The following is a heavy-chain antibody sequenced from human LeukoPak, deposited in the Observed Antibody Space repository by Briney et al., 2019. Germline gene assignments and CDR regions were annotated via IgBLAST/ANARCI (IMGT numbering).Heavy chain of an antibody. CDR1: GFTFSYYW. D-gene: IGHD3-22*01. Sequence: GGSLRLSCAASGFTFSYYWMSWVRQAPGKGPEWVAIIKQDGTEKYYVDSVKGRFTISRDNAKNSLYLQMNSLRAEDTAVYYCARHYYDTSGYYGRDYFDYWGQGTLVTVSS. V-gene: IGHV3-7*01. J-gene: IGHJ4*02. CDR2: IKQDGTEK. CDR3: ARHYYDTSGYYGRDYFDY.